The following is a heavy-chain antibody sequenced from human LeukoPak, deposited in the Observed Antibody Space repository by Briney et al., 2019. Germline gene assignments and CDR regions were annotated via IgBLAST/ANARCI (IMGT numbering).Heavy chain of an antibody. J-gene: IGHJ5*01. CDR2: INPNSGGT. Sequence: ASVKVSCKASGYTFTGYYMHWVRQAPGQGLEWMGWINPNSGGTNYAQKFQGRVTMTRDTSISTAYMELSRLRSDNTAVYYCARDLYGGTSATFDCWGQGTLVTVSS. CDR3: ARDLYGGTSATFDC. D-gene: IGHD4-23*01. CDR1: GYTFTGYY. V-gene: IGHV1-2*02.